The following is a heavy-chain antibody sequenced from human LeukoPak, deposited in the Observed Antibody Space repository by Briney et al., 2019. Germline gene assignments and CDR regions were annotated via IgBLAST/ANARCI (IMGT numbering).Heavy chain of an antibody. J-gene: IGHJ4*02. V-gene: IGHV3-23*01. D-gene: IGHD2-2*02. CDR3: AKSGDIEGALYNQFFDF. CDR2: ISGNGADT. CDR1: GFTFTMYA. Sequence: GGSLRLSCAASGFTFTMYAMTWVRQAPGKGLEWVSTISGNGADTYYADSVKGRSTISRDFSKNTIFLHVDNLRPEDTAHYYCAKSGDIEGALYNQFFDFWGQGSLVTVSS.